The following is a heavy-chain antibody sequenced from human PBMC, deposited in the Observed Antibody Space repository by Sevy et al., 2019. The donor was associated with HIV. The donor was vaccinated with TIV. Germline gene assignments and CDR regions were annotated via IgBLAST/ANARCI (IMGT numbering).Heavy chain of an antibody. CDR1: GYNFINYG. D-gene: IGHD5-12*01. CDR2: SSPFTGSP. Sequence: ASVKVTCKASGYNFINYGISWVRQAPGQGLEWVGGSSPFTGSPNYPQKLQDRVTVTTDTATNTAYMELRNLRSDDTAVYYCGKCTLWVYDPTNRKCGMDVWGQGTTVTVSS. V-gene: IGHV1-18*01. J-gene: IGHJ6*02. CDR3: GKCTLWVYDPTNRKCGMDV.